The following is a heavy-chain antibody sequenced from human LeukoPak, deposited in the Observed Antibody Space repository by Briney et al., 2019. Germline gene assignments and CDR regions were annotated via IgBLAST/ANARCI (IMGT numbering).Heavy chain of an antibody. Sequence: SETLSLTCTVSGGSISSGDYYWSWIRQPPGKGLEWIGYIYYSGSTYYNPSLKSRVTISVDTSKNQFSLKLSSVTAADTAVYYCARGTAYDILTGYPRAQIDYWGQGTLVTVSS. J-gene: IGHJ4*02. CDR1: GGSISSGDYY. CDR2: IYYSGST. V-gene: IGHV4-30-4*08. D-gene: IGHD3-9*01. CDR3: ARGTAYDILTGYPRAQIDY.